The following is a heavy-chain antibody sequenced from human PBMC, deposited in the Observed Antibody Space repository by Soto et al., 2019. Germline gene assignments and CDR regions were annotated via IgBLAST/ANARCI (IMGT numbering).Heavy chain of an antibody. CDR2: INAGNGNT. V-gene: IGHV1-3*01. CDR3: ARNWQWLGINWFDL. D-gene: IGHD6-19*01. J-gene: IGHJ5*02. Sequence: ASVKVSCKASGYTFTSYAMHWVRQAPGQRLEWMGWINAGNGNTKYSQKFQGRVTITRDTSASTAYMELSSLRSEDTAVYYCARNWQWLGINWFDLWGQGTLVTVSS. CDR1: GYTFTSYA.